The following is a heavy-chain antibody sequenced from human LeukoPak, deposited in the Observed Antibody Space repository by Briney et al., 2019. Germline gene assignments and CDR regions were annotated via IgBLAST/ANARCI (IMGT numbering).Heavy chain of an antibody. CDR2: ISGSGGTT. Sequence: GGSLRLSCAASGFTFSSYAMSWVRQAPGKGLERVSGISGSGGTTYYADSVKGRFTISRDNSKNTLYLQMDSLRAEDTAVYFCAKDQGMAAAGTNSNWFDPWGQGTLVTVSS. CDR1: GFTFSSYA. J-gene: IGHJ5*02. CDR3: AKDQGMAAAGTNSNWFDP. D-gene: IGHD6-13*01. V-gene: IGHV3-23*01.